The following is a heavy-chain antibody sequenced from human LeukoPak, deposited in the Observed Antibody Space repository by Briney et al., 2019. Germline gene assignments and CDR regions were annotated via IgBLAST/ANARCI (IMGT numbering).Heavy chain of an antibody. D-gene: IGHD3-10*01. Sequence: SETLSLTCTVSGGSISNGDHYWSWIRQHPGKGLEWIGHIYYSGSTYYNPSLKSRGIISVETSKNQFSLKLSSVTAADTAVYYCARSYGSGSYYPYYYYGMDVWGQGTTVTVSS. CDR2: IYYSGST. CDR3: ARSYGSGSYYPYYYYGMDV. V-gene: IGHV4-31*03. J-gene: IGHJ6*02. CDR1: GGSISNGDHY.